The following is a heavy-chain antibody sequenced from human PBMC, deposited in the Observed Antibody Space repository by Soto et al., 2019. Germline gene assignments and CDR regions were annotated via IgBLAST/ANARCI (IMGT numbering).Heavy chain of an antibody. V-gene: IGHV4-30-4*01. J-gene: IGHJ3*02. CDR2: IYYSGST. D-gene: IGHD3-10*01. CDR1: GCSISSGDYY. CDR3: ARQPYYYGSGSLDAFDI. Sequence: KPSETLSLTCTVSGCSISSGDYYWSWIRQPPGKGLEWIGYIYYSGSTYYNPSLKSRVTISVDTSKNQFSLKLSSVTAADTAVYYCARQPYYYGSGSLDAFDIWGQGTMVTVSS.